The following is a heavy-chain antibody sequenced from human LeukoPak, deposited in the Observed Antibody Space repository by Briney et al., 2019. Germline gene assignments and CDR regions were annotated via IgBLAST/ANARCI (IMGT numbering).Heavy chain of an antibody. CDR2: INPNSGGT. J-gene: IGHJ4*02. CDR3: ARAYYDILTGYYNFDY. D-gene: IGHD3-9*01. CDR1: GYTFTGYY. Sequence: ASVKVSCKASGYTFTGYYMHWVRQAPGQGLEWMGWINPNSGGTNYAQKFQGRVTMTRDTSISTAYMELNRLRSDDTAVFYCARAYYDILTGYYNFDYWGQGTLVTVSS. V-gene: IGHV1-2*02.